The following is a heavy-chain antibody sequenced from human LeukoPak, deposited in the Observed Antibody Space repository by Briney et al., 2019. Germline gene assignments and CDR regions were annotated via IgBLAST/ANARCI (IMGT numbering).Heavy chain of an antibody. D-gene: IGHD6-19*01. CDR1: GFTFSSYG. CDR2: IRYDGSDK. CDR3: ARRSGIAVAGAFDY. J-gene: IGHJ4*02. V-gene: IGHV3-30*02. Sequence: GGSLRLSCAASGFTFSSYGMHWVRQAPGKGLEWVAFIRYDGSDKYYADSVKGRFTISRDNSKNTLYLQMNSLRAEDTAVYYCARRSGIAVAGAFDYWGQGTLVTVSS.